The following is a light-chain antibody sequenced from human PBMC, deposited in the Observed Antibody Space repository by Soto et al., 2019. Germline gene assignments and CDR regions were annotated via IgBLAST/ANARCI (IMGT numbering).Light chain of an antibody. CDR3: CSYAGSYTYI. CDR1: YSDVGTFYF. CDR2: DVT. Sequence: LTQPRSVSGSPGQSVTISCTGSYSDVGTFYFVSWYQQYPGIGPKLIIYDVTERPSGVPDRFSGSKSGNTASLTISGLQAEDEADYYCCSYAGSYTYIFGSGTKVHRP. J-gene: IGLJ1*01. V-gene: IGLV2-11*01.